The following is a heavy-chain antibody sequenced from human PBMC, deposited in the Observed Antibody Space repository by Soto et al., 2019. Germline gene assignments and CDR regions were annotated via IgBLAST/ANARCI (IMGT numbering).Heavy chain of an antibody. CDR2: ISNYDNT. V-gene: IGHV3-21*01. D-gene: IGHD5-18*01. CDR3: TLYDAIVFDF. Sequence: PGGSLRLSCAASGFTVNTFNMNWVRQAPGKGLEWVSSISNYDNTAYADSVKGRFTVSRDNAKNSLFLQMNSLRAEDTAVYYCTLYDAIVFDFWGQGALVTVSS. J-gene: IGHJ4*02. CDR1: GFTVNTFN.